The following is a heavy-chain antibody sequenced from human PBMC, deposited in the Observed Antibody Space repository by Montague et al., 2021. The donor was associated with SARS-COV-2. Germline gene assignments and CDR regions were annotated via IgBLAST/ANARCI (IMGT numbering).Heavy chain of an antibody. D-gene: IGHD2-21*02. CDR3: ARGGGDSADDYYYAMDI. Sequence: SETLSLTCTVSGGSISSYYWSWIRQPPGKGLQWIGYIYNNGSTNCNTSLKSRVTLSIDTSKNQFSLKLTSVTAADTAVYYCARGGGDSADDYYYAMDIWGRVTTVTGSS. J-gene: IGHJ6*02. CDR2: IYNNGST. V-gene: IGHV4-59*01. CDR1: GGSISSYY.